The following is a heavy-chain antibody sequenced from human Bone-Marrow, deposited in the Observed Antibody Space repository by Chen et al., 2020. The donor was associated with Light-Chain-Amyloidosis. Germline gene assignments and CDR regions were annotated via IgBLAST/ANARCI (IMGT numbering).Heavy chain of an antibody. CDR3: AKDISYDDILPGYPADAFDI. CDR1: GFAFSSYA. D-gene: IGHD3-9*01. Sequence: EVQLVESGGGLLQRGGSLRLSCAASGFAFSSYAMSWVRQAPGKGVEWVSIISGGGCSRYYGESVEVRFTISRDNSKSALFLQMNSLRAEDTAVYYCAKDISYDDILPGYPADAFDIWGQGTMVTVSS. V-gene: IGHV3-23*04. CDR2: ISGGGCSR. J-gene: IGHJ3*02.